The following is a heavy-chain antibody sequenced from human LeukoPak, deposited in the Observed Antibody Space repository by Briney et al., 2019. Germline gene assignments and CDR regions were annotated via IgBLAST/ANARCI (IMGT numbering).Heavy chain of an antibody. J-gene: IGHJ3*02. V-gene: IGHV3-23*01. CDR3: ARVVVGAGGAFDI. CDR2: ISGSGGST. CDR1: GFTFSSYA. D-gene: IGHD1-26*01. Sequence: GGSLRLSCAASGFTFSSYAMSWVRQAPGKGLEWVSAISGSGGSTYYADSVKGRFTISRDNAKNTLYLQMNSLRAEDTAVYYCARVVVGAGGAFDIWGQGTMVTVSS.